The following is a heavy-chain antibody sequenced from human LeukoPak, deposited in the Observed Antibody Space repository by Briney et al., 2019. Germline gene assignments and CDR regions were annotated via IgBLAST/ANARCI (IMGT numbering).Heavy chain of an antibody. J-gene: IGHJ6*03. V-gene: IGHV3-9*01. D-gene: IGHD6-19*01. Sequence: GRSLRLSCAASGFTFDDYAMHWVRQAPGKGLEWVSGISWNSGSIGYADSVKGRFTISRDNAKNSLYLQMNSLRAEDTALYYCAKDIVAGDYYYSYMDVWGKGTTVTVSS. CDR3: AKDIVAGDYYYSYMDV. CDR1: GFTFDDYA. CDR2: ISWNSGSI.